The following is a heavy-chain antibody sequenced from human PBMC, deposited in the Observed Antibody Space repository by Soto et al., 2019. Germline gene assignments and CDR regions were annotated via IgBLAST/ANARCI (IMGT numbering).Heavy chain of an antibody. V-gene: IGHV4-30-2*01. J-gene: IGHJ6*02. CDR2: VYHSGAT. Sequence: SETLSLTCAVSGGSISTSDYTWSWIRQPPGRGLEWIGSVYHSGATHYIPSLKNRLTMSLDKSKNQFSLDLTSVTAADTAVYYCARERTIFGVAPGGGVDVWGQGTTVTVSS. CDR1: GGSISTSDYT. CDR3: ARERTIFGVAPGGGVDV. D-gene: IGHD3-3*01.